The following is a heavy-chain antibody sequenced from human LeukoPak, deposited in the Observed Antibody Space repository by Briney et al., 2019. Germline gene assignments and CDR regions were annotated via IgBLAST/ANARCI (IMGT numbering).Heavy chain of an antibody. CDR2: INHSGST. CDR3: ARVYRSRHGYNAFYYYYGMDV. CDR1: GGFFSGYY. V-gene: IGHV4-34*01. D-gene: IGHD5-24*01. Sequence: PSETLSLTCAVYGGFFSGYYWSWIRQPPGRGLEWIGEINHSGSTNYNPSLKSRVTISVDTSKNQFSLKLSSVTAADTAVYYCARVYRSRHGYNAFYYYYGMDVWGQGTTVTVSS. J-gene: IGHJ6*02.